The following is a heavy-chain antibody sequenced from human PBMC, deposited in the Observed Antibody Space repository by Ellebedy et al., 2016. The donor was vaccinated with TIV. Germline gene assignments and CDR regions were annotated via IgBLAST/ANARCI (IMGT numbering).Heavy chain of an antibody. CDR3: VRGTVALQPLKYFDS. CDR2: INHSGSN. Sequence: SETLSLTXAVYGGSFSGFLWTWIRKSPGKGLEWIGEINHSGSNNYNPSLQSRVTISVDTSKNQFSLKLRSLTAADTALYYCVRGTVALQPLKYFDSWGQGPLVTVSS. V-gene: IGHV4-34*01. J-gene: IGHJ4*02. D-gene: IGHD6-19*01. CDR1: GGSFSGFL.